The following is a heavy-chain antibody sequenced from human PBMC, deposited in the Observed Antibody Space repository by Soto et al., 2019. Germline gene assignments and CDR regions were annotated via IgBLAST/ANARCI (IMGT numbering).Heavy chain of an antibody. CDR3: ARVSDY. J-gene: IGHJ4*02. Sequence: PSETLSLTCAVYGGSFSGYYWSWIRQPPGKGLEWIGEINHSGNTNYNPSLKSRVSISVDTSKNQFSLKLSSVTAADTAVYYCARVSDYWGQGTLVTVS. CDR1: GGSFSGYY. CDR2: INHSGNT. V-gene: IGHV4-34*01.